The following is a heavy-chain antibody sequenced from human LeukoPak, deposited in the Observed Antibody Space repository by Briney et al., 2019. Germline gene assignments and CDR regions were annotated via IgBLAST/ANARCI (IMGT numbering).Heavy chain of an antibody. J-gene: IGHJ4*02. CDR1: GFTFSKYW. D-gene: IGHD6-19*01. CDR2: INTDGTVT. CDR3: ATKQWLAPPPDS. Sequence: PGGSLRLSCAASGFTFSKYWMLWVRQAPGMGLESVSRINTDGTVTTYADSAKGRFTVSRDNADNTMFLQMNSVRDEDTAVYYCATKQWLAPPPDSWGQGTPVTVSS. V-gene: IGHV3-74*01.